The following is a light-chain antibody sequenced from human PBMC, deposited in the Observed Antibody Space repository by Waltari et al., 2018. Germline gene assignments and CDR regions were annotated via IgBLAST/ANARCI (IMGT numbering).Light chain of an antibody. CDR1: SSHIGGNY. CDR3: AAWDDSLSGRV. Sequence: QSVLTQPPSASGTPGQRVTISCSGSSSHIGGNYVYWYQQLPGTAPKLLIYWNNRRPSGVPDRFSGSKSGTSASLASSGLRSEDEADYYCAAWDDSLSGRVFGGGTKLTVL. CDR2: WNN. V-gene: IGLV1-47*01. J-gene: IGLJ3*02.